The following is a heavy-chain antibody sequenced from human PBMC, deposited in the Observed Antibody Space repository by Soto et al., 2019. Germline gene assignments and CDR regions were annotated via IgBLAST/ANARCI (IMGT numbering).Heavy chain of an antibody. J-gene: IGHJ6*03. V-gene: IGHV3-23*01. CDR3: AREGFSCLYQYYMDV. Sequence: EVQLLDSGGGLVQPGGSLRLSCAASGFTFSSYAMSWVRQAPGKGLEWVSGISGSGGATYYADSVKGRFTISRDNCKNTEYMQMSSLRAEDTAVYFFAREGFSCLYQYYMDVWGKWTTVTVSS. CDR1: GFTFSSYA. CDR2: ISGSGGAT.